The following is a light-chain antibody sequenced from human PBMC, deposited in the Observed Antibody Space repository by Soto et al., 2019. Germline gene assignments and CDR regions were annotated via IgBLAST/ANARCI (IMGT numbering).Light chain of an antibody. V-gene: IGLV1-40*01. CDR3: QSYDTSLRDWV. CDR1: SSNIGAGFD. Sequence: QSVLTQPPSVSAAPGQTVTISCTGSSSNIGAGFDVHWYQQLPGTAPKVFIYGNSNRPSGVPDRFSGSKSGTSASLAITGLQAEDEADYYCQSYDTSLRDWVFGGGTKVTVL. J-gene: IGLJ3*02. CDR2: GNS.